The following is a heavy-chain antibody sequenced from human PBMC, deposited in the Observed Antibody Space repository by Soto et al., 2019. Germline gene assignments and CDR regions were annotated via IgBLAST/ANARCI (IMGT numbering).Heavy chain of an antibody. CDR1: GFTFSDHY. CDR3: VRSGYPSGYFDY. D-gene: IGHD3-3*01. CDR2: TRNKANSYTT. V-gene: IGHV3-72*01. Sequence: PGGSLRLSCSASGFTFSDHYMDWVRQAPGKGLEWVGRTRNKANSYTTEYAASVKGRFTISRDDSKNSLCLQMNSLKTEDTAVYYCVRSGYPSGYFDYWGQGTLVTVSS. J-gene: IGHJ4*02.